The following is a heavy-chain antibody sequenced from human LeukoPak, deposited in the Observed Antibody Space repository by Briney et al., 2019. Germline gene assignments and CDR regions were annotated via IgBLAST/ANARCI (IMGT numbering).Heavy chain of an antibody. CDR3: AAETSYGYGWYY. CDR2: IIPIFGTA. J-gene: IGHJ4*02. D-gene: IGHD5-18*01. CDR1: GGTFSSYA. Sequence: GSSVKVSCKASGGTFSSYAISWVRQAPGQGLEWMGGIIPIFGTANYAQKFQGRVTITADESTSTAYMELSSLRSEDAAVYYCAAETSYGYGWYYWGQGTLVTVSS. V-gene: IGHV1-69*01.